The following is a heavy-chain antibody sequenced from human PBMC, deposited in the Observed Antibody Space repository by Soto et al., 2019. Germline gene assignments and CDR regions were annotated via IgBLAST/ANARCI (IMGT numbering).Heavy chain of an antibody. CDR1: GYTFTSCD. Sequence: ASVKVSCKASGYTFTSCDINWVRQASGQGLEWMGWMNPNSGNTGYAQKFQGRVTMTRNTSISTAYMELSSLRSEDTAVYYCAREIVVVPAAINYYYYYGMDVWGQGTTVTVSS. J-gene: IGHJ6*02. V-gene: IGHV1-8*01. D-gene: IGHD2-2*01. CDR3: AREIVVVPAAINYYYYYGMDV. CDR2: MNPNSGNT.